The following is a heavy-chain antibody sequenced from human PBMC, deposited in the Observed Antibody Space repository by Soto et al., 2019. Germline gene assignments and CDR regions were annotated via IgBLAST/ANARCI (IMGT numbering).Heavy chain of an antibody. D-gene: IGHD4-17*01. V-gene: IGHV4-39*01. CDR2: IYYSGST. J-gene: IGHJ2*01. CDR3: ARPEDYGGNHERGYFNL. CDR1: GGSISSSSYY. Sequence: SETLSLTCTVSGGSISSSSYYWGWIRQPPGKGLEWIGSIYYSGSTYYNPSLKSRVTISVDTSKNQFSLKLSSVTAADTAVYYCARPEDYGGNHERGYFNLGGRGTLVTVPS.